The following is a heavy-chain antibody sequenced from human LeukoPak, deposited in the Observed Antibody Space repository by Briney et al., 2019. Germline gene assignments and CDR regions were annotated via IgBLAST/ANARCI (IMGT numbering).Heavy chain of an antibody. J-gene: IGHJ3*02. D-gene: IGHD1-26*01. CDR2: IYSGGST. CDR3: ARAPVGSPRAFDI. Sequence: GGSLRLSCAASGFIVSSNYMSWVRQAPGKGLEWVSVIYSGGSTYYADSVKGRFTISRDSSKNTLYLQMNSLRAEDTAVYYCARAPVGSPRAFDIWGQGTMVTVSS. CDR1: GFIVSSNY. V-gene: IGHV3-53*01.